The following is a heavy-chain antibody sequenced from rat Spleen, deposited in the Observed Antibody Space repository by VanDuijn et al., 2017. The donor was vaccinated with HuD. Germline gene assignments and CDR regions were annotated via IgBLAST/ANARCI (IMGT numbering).Heavy chain of an antibody. J-gene: IGHJ2*01. CDR2: INYDGSST. D-gene: IGHD2-3*01. V-gene: IGHV5-29*01. CDR3: TRGYMYSLDY. Sequence: EVQLVESGGGLVQPGRSMKLSCAASGFTFSNYDMAWVRQAPTKGLEWVATINYDGSSTYYRDSVKGRFTISRDNAKSTLYLQMDSLKSEDTATYYCTRGYMYSLDYWGQGVMVTVSS. CDR1: GFTFSNYD.